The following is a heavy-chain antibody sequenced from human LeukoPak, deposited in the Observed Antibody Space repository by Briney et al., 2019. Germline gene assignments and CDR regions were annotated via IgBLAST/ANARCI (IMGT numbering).Heavy chain of an antibody. D-gene: IGHD6-19*01. J-gene: IGHJ4*02. CDR1: GFTFSSYW. V-gene: IGHV3-7*01. CDR3: ARRSVAGSLDY. CDR2: IKKDGSEK. Sequence: GGSLRLSCAASGFTFSSYWMSWVRQAPGKGLEWVANIKKDGSEKYYVDSVKGRFTISRDNAENSLYLQMNSLRAEDTAVYYCARRSVAGSLDYWGQGTLVTVSS.